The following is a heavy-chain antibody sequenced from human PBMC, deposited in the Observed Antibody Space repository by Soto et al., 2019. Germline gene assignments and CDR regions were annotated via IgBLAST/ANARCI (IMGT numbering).Heavy chain of an antibody. CDR2: IYYSGST. CDR3: ARSSTSANYFDY. J-gene: IGHJ4*02. V-gene: IGHV4-31*03. Sequence: QVQLQESGPGLVKPSQTLSLTCTVSGGSISSGGYYWSWIRQHPGKGLEWIGYIYYSGSTYYNPSLKSRVPXXVXTSKNQFSLKLSSVTAADTAVYYCARSSTSANYFDYWGQGTLVTVSS. CDR1: GGSISSGGYY. D-gene: IGHD2-2*01.